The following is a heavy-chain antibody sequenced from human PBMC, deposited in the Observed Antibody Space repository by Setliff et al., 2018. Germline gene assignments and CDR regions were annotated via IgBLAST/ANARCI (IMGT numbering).Heavy chain of an antibody. CDR2: INFDGTST. CDR3: IRDWGEAGSTNAFDI. CDR1: GLTLSHYW. Sequence: TGGSLRLSCEGSGLTLSHYWMHWVRQGPGKGLVWVSYINFDGTSTNYADSVKGRFTISRDNAKNTVYLQMNSLRADDTAVYYCIRDWGEAGSTNAFDIWGQGTVVTVS. V-gene: IGHV3-74*01. J-gene: IGHJ3*02. D-gene: IGHD1-26*01.